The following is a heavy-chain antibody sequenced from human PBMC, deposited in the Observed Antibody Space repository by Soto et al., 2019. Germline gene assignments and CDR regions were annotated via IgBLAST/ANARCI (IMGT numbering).Heavy chain of an antibody. CDR3: ARYYFDSSGYSNWFVP. Sequence: PSETLSLTCAVSGGSITSGAYYWTWIRQHPGKGLEWIAYIHYSGRTYYNPSLKSRVTISVDTSNNQFSLKLCSVTAADTAVYFCARYYFDSSGYSNWFVPWGQGTLVTVSS. D-gene: IGHD3-22*01. V-gene: IGHV4-31*11. CDR2: IHYSGRT. CDR1: GGSITSGAYY. J-gene: IGHJ5*02.